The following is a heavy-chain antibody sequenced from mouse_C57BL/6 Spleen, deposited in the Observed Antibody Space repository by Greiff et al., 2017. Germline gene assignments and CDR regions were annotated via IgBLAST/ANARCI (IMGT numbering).Heavy chain of an antibody. D-gene: IGHD2-4*01. CDR3: ARSGDYDYDFAY. CDR1: GYAFTNYL. Sequence: QVQLQQSGAELVRPGTSVKVSRKASGYAFTNYLIEWVKQRPGQGLEWIGVINPGSGGTNYNEKFKGKATLTADKSSSTAYMQLSSLTSEDSAVYFCARSGDYDYDFAYWGQGTLVTVSA. J-gene: IGHJ3*01. CDR2: INPGSGGT. V-gene: IGHV1-54*01.